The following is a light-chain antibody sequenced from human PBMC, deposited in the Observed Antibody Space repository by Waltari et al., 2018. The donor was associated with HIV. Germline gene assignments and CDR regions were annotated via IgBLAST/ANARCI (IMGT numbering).Light chain of an antibody. V-gene: IGLV1-40*01. CDR3: QSYDTSLSGSKV. Sequence: QSELTQPPSVSGAPGQRVTISCSGTTSNIGAGSDVHWYQQLPGTAPKLLNYGDNKQPSGVPDRYSGSKSGTSASLTIAWRQAEDEADYYCQSYDTSLSGSKVFGGGTKLTVL. CDR2: GDN. J-gene: IGLJ3*02. CDR1: TSNIGAGSD.